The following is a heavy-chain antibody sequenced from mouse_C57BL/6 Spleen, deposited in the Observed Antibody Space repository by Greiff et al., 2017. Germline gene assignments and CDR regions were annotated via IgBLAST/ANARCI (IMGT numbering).Heavy chain of an antibody. J-gene: IGHJ4*01. CDR3: ARHEAGTYYAMDY. CDR2: FYPGSGGI. D-gene: IGHD4-1*01. CDR1: GYTFTEYT. V-gene: IGHV1-62-2*01. Sequence: QVHLQQSGPELVKPGASVKLSCKASGYTFTEYTIHWVKQRSGQGLEWIGWFYPGSGGIMYNEKFKDKATLTADKSSSSVYMERSRLTSEDAAVYVCARHEAGTYYAMDYWGQGTSDTVSS.